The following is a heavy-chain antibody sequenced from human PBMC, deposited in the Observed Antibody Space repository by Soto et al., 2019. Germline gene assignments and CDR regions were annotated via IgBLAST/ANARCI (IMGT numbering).Heavy chain of an antibody. CDR3: AKGRSYYYYYGVDV. Sequence: PGGSLRLSCAASGFTFSSYAMSWVRQAPGKGLEWVSALSGSGVSTYYADSVTGRFTISRDNSKSTLYLQMNSLRAEDTALYYCAKGRSYYYYYGVDVWGQGTTVTVSS. J-gene: IGHJ6*02. V-gene: IGHV3-23*01. CDR1: GFTFSSYA. CDR2: LSGSGVST.